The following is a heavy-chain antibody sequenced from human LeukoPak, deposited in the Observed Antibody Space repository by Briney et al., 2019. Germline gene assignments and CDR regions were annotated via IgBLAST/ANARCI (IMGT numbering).Heavy chain of an antibody. Sequence: PSETLSLTCAVYGGSFSGYYWSWIRQPPGKGLEWIGYIYYSGSTNYNPSLKSRVTISVDTSKNQFSLKLSSVTAADTAVYYCARGADWFDPWGQGTLVTVSS. CDR1: GGSFSGYY. CDR3: ARGADWFDP. V-gene: IGHV4-59*01. CDR2: IYYSGST. D-gene: IGHD6-19*01. J-gene: IGHJ5*02.